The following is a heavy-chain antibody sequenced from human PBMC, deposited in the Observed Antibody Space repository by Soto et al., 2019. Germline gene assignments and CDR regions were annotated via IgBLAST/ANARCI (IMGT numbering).Heavy chain of an antibody. CDR2: VYYSGST. J-gene: IGHJ3*02. Sequence: SETLSLTCTVSGGSVSSSSYYWGWVRQPPGKGLEWIGSVYYSGSTYYNPSLESRVTISVDKSKNQFSLKLSSVTAADTAVYYCARFPWRKVAPRGIPLGHAFDIWGQGTMVTVSS. V-gene: IGHV4-39*07. D-gene: IGHD3-10*01. CDR1: GGSVSSSSYY. CDR3: ARFPWRKVAPRGIPLGHAFDI.